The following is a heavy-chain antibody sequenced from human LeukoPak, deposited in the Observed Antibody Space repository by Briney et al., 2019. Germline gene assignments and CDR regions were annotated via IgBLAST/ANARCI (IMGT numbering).Heavy chain of an antibody. CDR1: GFTFSNYA. J-gene: IGHJ4*02. CDR3: ARGEEVLGYCSSTSCYAFDY. Sequence: HPGGSLRLSCAASGFTFSNYAMHSVRQATGKGLEYVSAISSYGGSTYYANSVKGRFTISRDNSKNTLYLQMGSLRAEDMAVYYCARGEEVLGYCSSTSCYAFDYWGQGTLVTVSS. V-gene: IGHV3-64*01. CDR2: ISSYGGST. D-gene: IGHD2-2*01.